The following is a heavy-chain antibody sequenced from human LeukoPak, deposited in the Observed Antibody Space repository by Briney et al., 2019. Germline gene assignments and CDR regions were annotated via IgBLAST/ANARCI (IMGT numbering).Heavy chain of an antibody. V-gene: IGHV3-48*01. CDR2: IRGRSDTT. CDR3: ARTYDFGVGPPGDAFDN. D-gene: IGHD3-3*01. Sequence: GGSLRLSCAASGFTFTMFSMNWLRQAPGKGLEWIAFIRGRSDTTYYADSVQGRFTISRDNAEDSVYLQMNSLRVEDAAVYYCARTYDFGVGPPGDAFDNWGQGTLVTVSS. J-gene: IGHJ3*02. CDR1: GFTFTMFS.